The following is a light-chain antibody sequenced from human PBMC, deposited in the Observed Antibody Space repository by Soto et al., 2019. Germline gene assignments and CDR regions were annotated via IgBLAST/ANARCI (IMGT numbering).Light chain of an antibody. V-gene: IGKV1-27*01. CDR3: QKYNSAPRT. J-gene: IGKJ1*01. CDR1: QGISNY. Sequence: DIQMTQSPSSLSASVGDRVTITCRASQGISNYLAWYQQKPGKVPKLLIYAAYTLQSGVPSRFSGSGSGPDFTLPISRLQPEDVATYYCQKYNSAPRTFGQGNKVEIK. CDR2: AAY.